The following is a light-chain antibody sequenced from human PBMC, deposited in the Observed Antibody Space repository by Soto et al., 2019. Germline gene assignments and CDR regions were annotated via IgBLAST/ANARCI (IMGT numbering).Light chain of an antibody. CDR3: QVWDISSDHYV. J-gene: IGLJ1*01. V-gene: IGLV3-21*02. CDR2: DDS. CDR1: NIGSKS. Sequence: SYALTQPPSVSVAPGQAARIGCGGDNIGSKSVQWYQQKSGQAPVLVVYDDSDRPAGIPERFSGSTSGNTATLTSSRVEAGDEADYYCQVWDISSDHYVFGTGTKVTVL.